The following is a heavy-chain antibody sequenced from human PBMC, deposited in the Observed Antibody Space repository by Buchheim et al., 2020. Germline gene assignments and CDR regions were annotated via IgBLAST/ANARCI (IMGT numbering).Heavy chain of an antibody. CDR1: GFSLSTNRMC. CDR2: IDWDEDE. J-gene: IGHJ6*02. Sequence: QVTLRESGPALVKPTQTLTLTCSFSGFSLSTNRMCVSWMRQPPGKALEWLARIDWDEDEYYSASLRARLTISKDTSRNQVVLTLTNVSPADTSTYYCARSPTDYFYQYGMDVWGQGTT. CDR3: ARSPTDYFYQYGMDV. V-gene: IGHV2-70*15.